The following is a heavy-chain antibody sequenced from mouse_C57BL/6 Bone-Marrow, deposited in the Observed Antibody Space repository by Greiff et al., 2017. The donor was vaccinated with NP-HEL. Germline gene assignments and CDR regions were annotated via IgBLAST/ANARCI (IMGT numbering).Heavy chain of an antibody. J-gene: IGHJ1*03. CDR3: TTDYDYFDV. Sequence: EVQLQQSGAELVRPGASVKLSCTASGFNIKDDYMHWVKQRPEQGLEWIGWIDPENGDTEYASKFQGKATITADTSSNTAYLQLSSLTSEDTAVYYCTTDYDYFDVWGTGTTVTVSS. D-gene: IGHD2-4*01. CDR2: IDPENGDT. V-gene: IGHV14-4*01. CDR1: GFNIKDDY.